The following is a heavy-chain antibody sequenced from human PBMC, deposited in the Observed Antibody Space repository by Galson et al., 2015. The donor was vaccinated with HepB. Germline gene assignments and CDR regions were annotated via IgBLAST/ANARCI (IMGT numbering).Heavy chain of an antibody. V-gene: IGHV1-69*13. J-gene: IGHJ1*01. CDR2: IIPIFGTA. CDR3: ARGGPFAEYFQH. D-gene: IGHD1-26*01. CDR1: GGTFSSYA. Sequence: SVKVSCKASGGTFSSYAISWVRQAPGQGLEWMGGIIPIFGTANYAQKFQGRVTITADESTSTAYMELSSLRSEDTAVYYCARGGPFAEYFQHWGQGTLVTVSS.